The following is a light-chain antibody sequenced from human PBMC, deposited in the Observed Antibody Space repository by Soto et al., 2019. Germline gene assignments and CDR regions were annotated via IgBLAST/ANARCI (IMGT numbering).Light chain of an antibody. J-gene: IGKJ1*01. V-gene: IGKV3-20*01. CDR1: QSVSSN. CDR2: GAS. CDR3: QRYDSLRT. Sequence: EIVLTQSPGTLSLSPGKRATLSCRASQSVSSNLAWYQQKPGQAPRLLIYGASTRATGIPARFSGSGSGTDFTLTITRLEPEDFAMYYCQRYDSLRTFGQGTKVDIK.